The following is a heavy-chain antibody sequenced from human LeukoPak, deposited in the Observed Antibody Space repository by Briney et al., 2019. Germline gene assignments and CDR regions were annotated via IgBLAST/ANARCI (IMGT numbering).Heavy chain of an antibody. CDR1: GGSINSSSYY. Sequence: SETLSLTCTVSGGSINSSSYYWGWIRQPPGKGLEWIGSIYYSGSTYYNPSLKSRVTISVDTSKNQFSLKLSSVTAADTAVYYCARAPIVGATPCNWFDPWGQGTLVTVSS. J-gene: IGHJ5*02. CDR3: ARAPIVGATPCNWFDP. CDR2: IYYSGST. D-gene: IGHD1-26*01. V-gene: IGHV4-39*01.